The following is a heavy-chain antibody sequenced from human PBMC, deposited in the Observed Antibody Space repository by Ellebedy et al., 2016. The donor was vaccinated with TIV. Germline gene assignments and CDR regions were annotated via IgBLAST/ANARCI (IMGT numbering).Heavy chain of an antibody. Sequence: PGGSLRLSCAASGFTFSSYSMNWVRQAPGKGLEWVSSISSSSSYIYYADSVKGRFTISRDNAKNSLYLQMNSLRAEDTAVYYCARGKSTVTTESCDYWGQGTLVTVSS. CDR3: ARGKSTVTTESCDY. V-gene: IGHV3-21*01. CDR2: ISSSSSYI. D-gene: IGHD4-17*01. CDR1: GFTFSSYS. J-gene: IGHJ4*02.